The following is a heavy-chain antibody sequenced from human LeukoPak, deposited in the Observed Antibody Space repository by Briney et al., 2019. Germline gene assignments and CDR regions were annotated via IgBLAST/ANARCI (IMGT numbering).Heavy chain of an antibody. V-gene: IGHV6-1*01. J-gene: IGHJ5*02. CDR1: GDSVSSNSAA. D-gene: IGHD6-13*01. Sequence: SQTLSLTCAISGDSVSSNSAAWNWIRQSPSRGLEWLGRTYYRSKWYNDYAVSVKSRITINPDTSKNQFSLQLNSVTPEDTAVYYCARGLYSSSWYYFRSSGYWFDPWGQGTLVNVSS. CDR2: TYYRSKWYN. CDR3: ARGLYSSSWYYFRSSGYWFDP.